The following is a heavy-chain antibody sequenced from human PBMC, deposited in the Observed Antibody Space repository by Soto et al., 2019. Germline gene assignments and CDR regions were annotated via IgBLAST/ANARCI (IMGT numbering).Heavy chain of an antibody. CDR2: IIPIFGTA. Sequence: GASVKVSCKASGGTFSSYAISWVRQAPGQGLEWMGGIIPIFGTANYAQKFQGRVTITADESMSTAYMDLSSLRSEDTAVYYCATRYPTFNVVVPAAPARDAFDIWGQGTMVTVSS. CDR1: GGTFSSYA. CDR3: ATRYPTFNVVVPAAPARDAFDI. J-gene: IGHJ3*02. D-gene: IGHD2-2*01. V-gene: IGHV1-69*13.